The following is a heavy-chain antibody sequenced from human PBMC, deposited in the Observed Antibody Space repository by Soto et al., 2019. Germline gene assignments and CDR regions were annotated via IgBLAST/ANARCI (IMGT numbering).Heavy chain of an antibody. CDR1: GGSFSGYY. CDR2: INDRGYI. V-gene: IGHV4-34*01. Sequence: VQLQRWGAGPLRPLETLSLTCGVSGGSFSGYYWAWIRESPGQGLEWNGVINDRGYINYHQSLKRRVSISVATSKHHYSLSLRAVTAADTAVYYCARESHDILTGPPWVWYFDLWGRGTLVTVSS. D-gene: IGHD3-9*01. CDR3: ARESHDILTGPPWVWYFDL. J-gene: IGHJ2*01.